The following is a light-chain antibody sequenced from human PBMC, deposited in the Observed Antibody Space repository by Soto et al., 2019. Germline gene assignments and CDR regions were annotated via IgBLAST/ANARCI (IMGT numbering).Light chain of an antibody. V-gene: IGKV1-33*01. J-gene: IGKJ2*01. Sequence: DIQMTQSPSSLSASVGDRVTITCQASQDISNHLNWYQQKPGKTPKLLIYDVFNLETGVPSRFSGGGSGTDFSFTISSLQPEDTATYYGQQYDNFPYTFGQGTRLEIK. CDR1: QDISNH. CDR2: DVF. CDR3: QQYDNFPYT.